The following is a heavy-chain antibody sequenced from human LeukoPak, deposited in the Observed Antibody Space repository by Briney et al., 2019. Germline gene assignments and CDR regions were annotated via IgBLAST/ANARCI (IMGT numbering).Heavy chain of an antibody. J-gene: IGHJ6*02. V-gene: IGHV1-69*06. Sequence: SVKVSCKASGGTFSSYAISWVRQAPGQGLEWMGGIIPIFGTANYAQKFQGRVTMTEDTSTDTAYMELSSLRSEDTAVYYCATDRVTANFIGSVWGQGTTVTVSS. CDR2: IIPIFGTA. CDR3: ATDRVTANFIGSV. D-gene: IGHD5-18*01. CDR1: GGTFSSYA.